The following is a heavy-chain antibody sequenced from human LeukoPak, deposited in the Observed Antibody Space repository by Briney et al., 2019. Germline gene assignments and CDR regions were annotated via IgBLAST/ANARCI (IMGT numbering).Heavy chain of an antibody. V-gene: IGHV5-51*01. D-gene: IGHD3-22*01. CDR3: ARHEQDSSGYYPRHAFDI. CDR1: GSSFTSYW. CDR2: IYPGDSDT. J-gene: IGHJ3*02. Sequence: GASLKISCKGSGSSFTSYWIGWGRQMPGKGLEWMGIIYPGDSDTRYSPSFQGQVTISADKFISTAYLQWSSLKASDTAMYYCARHEQDSSGYYPRHAFDIWGQGTMVTVSS.